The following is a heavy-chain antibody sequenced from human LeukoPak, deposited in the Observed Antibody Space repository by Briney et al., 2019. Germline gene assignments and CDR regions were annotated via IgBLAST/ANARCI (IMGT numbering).Heavy chain of an antibody. V-gene: IGHV4-39*02. Sequence: SETLSLTCTVSGGSISSSSYYWGWIRQPPGKGLEWIASVFYTGSTYYNPSLKSRVTISEDTSKNHFSLRLSSVTAADTAVYYCARTSRINMVLDPWGQGTLVTVSS. CDR2: VFYTGST. J-gene: IGHJ5*02. CDR1: GGSISSSSYY. D-gene: IGHD3-10*01. CDR3: ARTSRINMVLDP.